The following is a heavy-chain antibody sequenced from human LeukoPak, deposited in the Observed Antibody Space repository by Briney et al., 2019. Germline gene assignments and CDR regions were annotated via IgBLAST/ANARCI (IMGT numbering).Heavy chain of an antibody. J-gene: IGHJ6*02. CDR1: ARSFSGYY. Sequence: SETLSLTCAVYARSFSGYYWNWIRQHPGKGLEWIGYIYYSGSTYYNPSLKSRVTISVDTSKNQFSLKLSSVTAADTAVYYCAGSDRIYYYYYGMDVWGQGTTVTVSS. V-gene: IGHV4-31*11. CDR3: AGSDRIYYYYYGMDV. CDR2: IYYSGST.